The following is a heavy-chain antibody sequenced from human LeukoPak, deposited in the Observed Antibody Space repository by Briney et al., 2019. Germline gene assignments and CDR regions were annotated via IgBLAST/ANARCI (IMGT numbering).Heavy chain of an antibody. CDR3: ARDPGRSGGSCYSDY. CDR1: GFTFGSFS. D-gene: IGHD2-15*01. V-gene: IGHV3-21*01. J-gene: IGHJ4*02. Sequence: GGSLRLSCAASGFTFGSFSMTWVRQAPGKGLEWVSTISSSGSGTYIYYADSVKGRFNISRDNAKNSLYLQMNSLRAEDTAVYYCARDPGRSGGSCYSDYWGQGTLVTVSS. CDR2: ISSSGSGTYI.